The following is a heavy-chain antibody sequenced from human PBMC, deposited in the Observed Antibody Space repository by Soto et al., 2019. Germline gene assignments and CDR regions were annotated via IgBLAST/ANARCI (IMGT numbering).Heavy chain of an antibody. Sequence: QVTLKESGPVLVKPTETLTLTCTVSGFSLSNGRMGVSWIRQPPGKALEWLAHIFSNDEKSYSTSLKSRLTISKDTSXXQXVXXMTNMDPVDTATYYCARTPTTVTTDLRYYYYGLDVWGQGTTVTVSS. CDR3: ARTPTTVTTDLRYYYYGLDV. V-gene: IGHV2-26*01. J-gene: IGHJ6*02. CDR2: IFSNDEK. CDR1: GFSLSNGRMG. D-gene: IGHD4-17*01.